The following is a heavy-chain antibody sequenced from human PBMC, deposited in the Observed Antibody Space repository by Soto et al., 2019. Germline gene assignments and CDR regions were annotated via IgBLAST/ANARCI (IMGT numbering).Heavy chain of an antibody. CDR1: GYSFTSYW. V-gene: IGHV5-51*01. J-gene: IGHJ5*01. D-gene: IGHD6-19*01. CDR2: IYPGDSDT. CDR3: ARLLDTSGWYDS. Sequence: PGESLKISCKGSGYSFTSYWIGWVRQMPGKGLERMGIIYPGDSDTRYSPSFQGQVTISADKSFTTTYLQWSSLKASDTAIYYCARLLDTSGWYDSWGQGTLVTVSS.